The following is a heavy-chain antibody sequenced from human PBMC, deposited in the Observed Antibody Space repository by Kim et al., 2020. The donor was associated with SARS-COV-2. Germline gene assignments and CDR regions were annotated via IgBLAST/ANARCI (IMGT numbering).Heavy chain of an antibody. D-gene: IGHD5-18*01. V-gene: IGHV3-48*02. Sequence: GGSLRHSCAASGFTFSSYSMNWVRQAPGQGLEWVSYISSSSSTIYYADSVKGRFTISRDNAKNSLYLQMNSLRDEDTAVYYCASELYSEVYYYYGMDVWGQGTTVTVSS. J-gene: IGHJ6*02. CDR3: ASELYSEVYYYYGMDV. CDR1: GFTFSSYS. CDR2: ISSSSSTI.